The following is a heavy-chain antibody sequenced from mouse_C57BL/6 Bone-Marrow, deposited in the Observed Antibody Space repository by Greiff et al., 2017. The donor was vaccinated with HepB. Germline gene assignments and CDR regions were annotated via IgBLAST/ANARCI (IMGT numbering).Heavy chain of an antibody. V-gene: IGHV1-87*01. J-gene: IGHJ3*01. Sequence: VQLQQSGPELARPWASVKISCQAFYTFSRRVHFASRDTNYWMQWVKQRPGQGLEWIGAIYPGNGDTSYNQKFKGKATLTADKSSSPAYMQLSRLTSEDSAAYYCALGLGGSFACWGQGTLVTVSA. CDR3: SEDSAAYYCALGLGGSFAC. CDR1: YTFSRRVH. CDR2: GQGLEWIG. D-gene: IGHD2-2*01.